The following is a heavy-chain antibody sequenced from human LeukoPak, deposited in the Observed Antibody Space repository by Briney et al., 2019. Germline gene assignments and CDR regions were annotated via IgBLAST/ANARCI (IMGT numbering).Heavy chain of an antibody. CDR2: MNPNSANS. CDR3: ARGLGSAMGGDY. CDR1: GYTFTSYD. J-gene: IGHJ4*02. V-gene: IGHV1-8*01. D-gene: IGHD1-26*01. Sequence: HEASVKVSCKASGYTFTSYDINWVRQATGQGLEWMGWMNPNSANSGYAQKFQGRVTMTRNTSISTAYMELSSLRSEDTAVYYCARGLGSAMGGDYWGQGTLVTVSS.